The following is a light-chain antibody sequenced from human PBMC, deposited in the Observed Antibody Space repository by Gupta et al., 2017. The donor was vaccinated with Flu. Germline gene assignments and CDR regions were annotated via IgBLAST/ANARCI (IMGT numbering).Light chain of an antibody. CDR2: KDT. J-gene: IGLJ3*02. CDR1: ALPKHY. V-gene: IGLV3-25*03. CDR3: FSSGSGGTWV. Sequence: YGDALPKHYAYWYQKKPGQAPLLLIFKDTERPSGIPGRISGSTFGTAVTLTITGVQPEDEADYYCFSSGSGGTWVFGGGTKLTVL.